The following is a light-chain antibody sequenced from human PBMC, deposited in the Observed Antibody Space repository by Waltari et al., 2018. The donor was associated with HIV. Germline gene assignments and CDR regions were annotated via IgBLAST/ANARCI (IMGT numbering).Light chain of an antibody. CDR2: DVN. CDR3: CSYADKYTWV. Sequence: QSALTQPRSVSGSPGQSVTISCTGTSSDVGDYNYVSWYQQHPGKAPKLMIFDVNKRPAGVPDRFCGSKSGNTASLTISGLQAEDEADYYCCSYADKYTWVFGGGTKLTVL. J-gene: IGLJ3*02. V-gene: IGLV2-11*01. CDR1: SSDVGDYNY.